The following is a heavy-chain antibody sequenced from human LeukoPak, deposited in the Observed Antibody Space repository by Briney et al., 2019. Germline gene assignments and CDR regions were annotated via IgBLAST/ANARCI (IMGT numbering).Heavy chain of an antibody. CDR3: ARAYCSSTSCYLDY. CDR1: GDSVSSNSAA. D-gene: IGHD2-2*01. Sequence: SQTLSVTCAISGDSVSSNSAAWNWIRQSPSRGLEWLGRTYYRSKWYNDYAVSVKSRITINPDTSKNQFSLQLNSVTPEDTAVYYCARAYCSSTSCYLDYWGQGTLVTVSS. CDR2: TYYRSKWYN. V-gene: IGHV6-1*01. J-gene: IGHJ4*02.